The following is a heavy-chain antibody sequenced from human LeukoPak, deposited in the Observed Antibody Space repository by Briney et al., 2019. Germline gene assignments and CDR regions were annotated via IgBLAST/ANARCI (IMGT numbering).Heavy chain of an antibody. J-gene: IGHJ4*02. CDR3: ARRSLVTGTTHFDY. CDR1: GGSISSYD. D-gene: IGHD1-20*01. V-gene: IGHV4-59*08. Sequence: SETLSLTCTVSGGSISSYDWSWIRQPPGKGLEWIGYIYYSGSTNYNPSLKSRITISEDTSKNQFSLKLSSVTAADTAVYYCARRSLVTGTTHFDYWGQGTLVTVSS. CDR2: IYYSGST.